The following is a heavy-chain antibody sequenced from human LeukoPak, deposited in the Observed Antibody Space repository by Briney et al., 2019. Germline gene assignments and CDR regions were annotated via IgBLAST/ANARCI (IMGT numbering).Heavy chain of an antibody. CDR3: AREGGTERYFDY. D-gene: IGHD1-26*01. Sequence: SEALSLTCTVSGGSLSGYFWSWIRQPAGKGLEWIGRIYTSGTTNYNPSLKSRVSMSVDTSQYQFSLKLSSVTAADTAAYYCAREGGTERYFDYWGQGTQVTVSS. J-gene: IGHJ4*02. CDR2: IYTSGTT. CDR1: GGSLSGYF. V-gene: IGHV4-4*07.